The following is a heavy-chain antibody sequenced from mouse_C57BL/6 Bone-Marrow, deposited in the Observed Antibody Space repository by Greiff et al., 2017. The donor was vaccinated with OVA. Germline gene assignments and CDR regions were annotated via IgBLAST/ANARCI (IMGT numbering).Heavy chain of an antibody. Sequence: EVKLQESGAELVRPGASVKLSCTASGFNIKDDYMHWVKQRPEQGLEWIGWIDPENGDTEYASKFQGKATITADTSSNTAYLQLSSLTSEDTAVYYCTTSPTAAWFAYWGQGTLVTVSA. V-gene: IGHV14-4*01. CDR1: GFNIKDDY. D-gene: IGHD3-2*01. CDR3: TTSPTAAWFAY. CDR2: IDPENGDT. J-gene: IGHJ3*01.